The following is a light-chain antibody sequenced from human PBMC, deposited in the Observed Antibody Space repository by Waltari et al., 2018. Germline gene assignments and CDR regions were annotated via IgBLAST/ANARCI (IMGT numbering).Light chain of an antibody. V-gene: IGKV1-39*01. CDR3: QQSFTTLWT. CDR2: GAT. CDR1: QSISVY. J-gene: IGKJ1*01. Sequence: DIQMTQSPSPLSASVGHRVTIACREGQSISVYLNWYQQKHGEAPKLLIHGATTLENGVPTRVSGSGSGTDFTLTISTLQPEDFATYYCQQSFTTLWTFGQGTEVEIK.